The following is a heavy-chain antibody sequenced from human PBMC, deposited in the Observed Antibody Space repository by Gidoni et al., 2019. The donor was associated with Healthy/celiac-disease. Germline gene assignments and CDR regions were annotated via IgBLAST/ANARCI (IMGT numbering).Heavy chain of an antibody. Sequence: QLQLQASVPVLVKPSQTLSLTCAVSVCSISSGGYYWRWIRQPPGKGLEWSGYIYYSGSTYYNPSLKSRVTISVETSKNQCSLKLRSVTAADKAVYYCDRLFSYSSSGDPDYYYYGMDVWGQGTTVTVSS. J-gene: IGHJ6*02. CDR3: DRLFSYSSSGDPDYYYYGMDV. D-gene: IGHD6-13*01. CDR1: VCSISSGGYY. V-gene: IGHV4-30-4*01. CDR2: IYYSGST.